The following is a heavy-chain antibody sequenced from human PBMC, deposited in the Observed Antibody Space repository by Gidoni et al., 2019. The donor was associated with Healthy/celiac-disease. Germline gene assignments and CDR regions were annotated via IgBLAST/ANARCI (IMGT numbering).Heavy chain of an antibody. V-gene: IGHV4-39*02. D-gene: IGHD6-13*01. CDR1: GGSISSSSYY. CDR2: IYYSGST. J-gene: IGHJ6*02. Sequence: QLQLQESGPGLVKPSETLSLTCTVSGGSISSSSYYWGWIRQPPGKGLDWTGSIYYSGSTYYNPSLKSRVTISVDTSKNQFSLKLSSVTAADTAVYYCAREGYYHEEGPYSSSWYKYYYGMDVWGQGTTVTVSS. CDR3: AREGYYHEEGPYSSSWYKYYYGMDV.